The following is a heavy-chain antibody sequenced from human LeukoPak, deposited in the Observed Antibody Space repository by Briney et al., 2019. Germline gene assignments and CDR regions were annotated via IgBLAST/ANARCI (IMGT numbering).Heavy chain of an antibody. CDR3: ARIAAPGNRRLNF. D-gene: IGHD6-13*01. J-gene: IGHJ4*02. CDR2: MNPNSGNT. CDR1: GYTFTTYD. V-gene: IGHV1-8*01. Sequence: ASVKVSCEASGYTFTTYDINWVRQAAGQGLEWMGWMNPNSGNTGNAQKFQGRVTMTRNTSISTAYMELTSLASEDTAVYFCARIAAPGNRRLNFWGQGTLVTASS.